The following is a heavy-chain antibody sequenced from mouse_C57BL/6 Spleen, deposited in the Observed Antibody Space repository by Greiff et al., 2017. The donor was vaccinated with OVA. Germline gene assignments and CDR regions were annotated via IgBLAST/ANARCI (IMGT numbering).Heavy chain of an antibody. CDR3: ARGGYSLFAY. Sequence: QVQLQQSGAELARPGASVKLSCKASGYTFTSYGISWVKQRTGQGLEWIGEIYPRSGNTYYNEKFKGKATLTADKSSSTAYMELRSLTSEDSAVYFCARGGYSLFAYWGQGTLVTVSA. CDR1: GYTFTSYG. J-gene: IGHJ3*01. CDR2: IYPRSGNT. D-gene: IGHD6-1*01. V-gene: IGHV1-81*01.